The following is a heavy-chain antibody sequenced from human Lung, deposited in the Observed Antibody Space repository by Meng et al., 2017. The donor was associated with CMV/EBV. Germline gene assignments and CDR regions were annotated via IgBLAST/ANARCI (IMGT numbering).Heavy chain of an antibody. D-gene: IGHD6-19*01. CDR3: ARGVRQWLDRSWFDP. V-gene: IGHV1-2*02. CDR1: GYTFTGYY. CDR2: INPNSGGT. J-gene: IGHJ5*02. Sequence: AXVXVSXXASGYTFTGYYMHWVRQAPGQGLEWMGWINPNSGGTNYAQKFQGRVTMTRDTSISTAYMELSRLRSDDTAVYYCARGVRQWLDRSWFDPWGQGXLVTVSS.